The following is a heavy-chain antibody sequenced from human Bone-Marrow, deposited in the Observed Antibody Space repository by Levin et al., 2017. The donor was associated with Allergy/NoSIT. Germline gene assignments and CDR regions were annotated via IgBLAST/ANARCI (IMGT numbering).Heavy chain of an antibody. CDR3: ARGGPGFAVAGTELDY. D-gene: IGHD6-19*01. J-gene: IGHJ4*02. CDR2: IIPAAGRT. V-gene: IGHV1-69*13. CDR1: GDTLRRYP. Sequence: ASVKVSCKASGDTLRRYPISWVRQAPGQGLEWMGGIIPAAGRTYYAQSFQDRVTITADESTSTAYMELSSLRSEDTAVYYCARGGPGFAVAGTELDYWGQGTLVTVSS.